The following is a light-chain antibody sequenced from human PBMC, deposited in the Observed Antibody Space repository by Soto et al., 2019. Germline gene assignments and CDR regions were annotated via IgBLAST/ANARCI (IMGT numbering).Light chain of an antibody. Sequence: EILMTQSPAILSVSPGERATLSCRAGQGVTTNFAWYQQKSGQSPRLLIYDVSIRATGVPARFSGTGSETDFTLTISGLQSEDSAVYFCQQYNNWPFYFGQGTRLEIK. J-gene: IGKJ5*01. CDR3: QQYNNWPFY. CDR1: QGVTTN. V-gene: IGKV3-15*01. CDR2: DVS.